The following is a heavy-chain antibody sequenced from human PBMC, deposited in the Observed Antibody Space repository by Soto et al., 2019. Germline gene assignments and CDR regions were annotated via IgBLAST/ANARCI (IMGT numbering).Heavy chain of an antibody. V-gene: IGHV1-3*01. Sequence: QVQLVQSGAEVKKPGASVKVSCKASGYTFTSYARHWVRQAPGQRLEWMGWINAGNGNTKYSQKFQGRVTITRDTSASTAYMELSSLRSEDTAVYYCARVDSSGWVFDYWGQGTLVTVSS. CDR3: ARVDSSGWVFDY. J-gene: IGHJ4*02. CDR1: GYTFTSYA. CDR2: INAGNGNT. D-gene: IGHD6-19*01.